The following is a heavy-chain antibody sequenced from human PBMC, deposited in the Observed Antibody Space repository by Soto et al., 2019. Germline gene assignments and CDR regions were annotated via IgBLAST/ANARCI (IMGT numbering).Heavy chain of an antibody. V-gene: IGHV1-69*02. Sequence: QVQLVQSGAEVKKPGSSVKVSCKYSGDTFSTYSMFWVRQAPGQGLEWMGRIIPMLGIRKYAQRFQDRVTITADKSTATAHMELTSMRSEDTALYYCTIGSWSGEVFAIWGQGKMVSVSS. CDR3: TIGSWSGEVFAI. CDR2: IIPMLGIR. CDR1: GDTFSTYS. J-gene: IGHJ3*02. D-gene: IGHD2-21*01.